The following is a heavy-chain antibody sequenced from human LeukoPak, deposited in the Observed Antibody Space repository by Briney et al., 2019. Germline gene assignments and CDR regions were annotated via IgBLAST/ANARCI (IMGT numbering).Heavy chain of an antibody. CDR2: IKQDGSEK. CDR1: GFTFSSYW. CDR3: ARVGYSSSWYYWYYYYMDV. J-gene: IGHJ6*03. Sequence: QPGGSLRLSCAASGFTFSSYWMSWVRQAPGKGLEWVANIKQDGSEKYYVDSVKGRFTISRDNAKNSLYLQMNSLRAEDTAVYSCARVGYSSSWYYWYYYYMDVWGKGTTVTVSS. D-gene: IGHD6-13*01. V-gene: IGHV3-7*01.